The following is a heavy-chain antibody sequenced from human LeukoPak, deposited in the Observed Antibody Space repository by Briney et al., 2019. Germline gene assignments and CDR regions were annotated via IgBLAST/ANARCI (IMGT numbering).Heavy chain of an antibody. CDR2: IIPIFGTA. CDR1: GGTFSIYA. J-gene: IGHJ4*02. V-gene: IGHV1-69*13. D-gene: IGHD3-22*01. Sequence: ASVNVSFKASGGTFSIYAISWVRQAPGQGLEWMGGIIPIFGTANYAQKFQGRVTITADESTSTAYMELSSLRSEDTAVYYCARDSGHYDSSGFPLYYFDYWGQGTLVTVSS. CDR3: ARDSGHYDSSGFPLYYFDY.